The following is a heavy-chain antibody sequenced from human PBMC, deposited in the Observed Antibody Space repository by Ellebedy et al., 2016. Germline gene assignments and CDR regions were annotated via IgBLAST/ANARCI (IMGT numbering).Heavy chain of an antibody. CDR3: ATGDYGDNGLV. Sequence: ASVKVSCKVSGYPLTEMSMHWVRQSPGKGLEWMGGYDPEVGKTVYAQRFQARLTMTEDASADTAYMELSSLSSEDTAVYFCATGDYGDNGLVWGQGTKVTVSS. CDR2: YDPEVGKT. V-gene: IGHV1-24*01. D-gene: IGHD4-17*01. CDR1: GYPLTEMS. J-gene: IGHJ3*01.